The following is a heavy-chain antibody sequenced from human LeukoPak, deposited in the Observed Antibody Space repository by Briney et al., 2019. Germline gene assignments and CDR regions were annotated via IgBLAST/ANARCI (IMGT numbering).Heavy chain of an antibody. Sequence: GGSLRLSCAASGFTFSSYWMSWVRQAPGKGLEWVANIKQDGSEKYYVDSVKGRFTISRDNAKNSLYLQMNSLRAEDTAIYYCARDRPSRRPGMVGEYWGQGTLVTVSS. CDR2: IKQDGSEK. J-gene: IGHJ4*02. CDR3: ARDRPSRRPGMVGEY. CDR1: GFTFSSYW. D-gene: IGHD5-18*01. V-gene: IGHV3-7*01.